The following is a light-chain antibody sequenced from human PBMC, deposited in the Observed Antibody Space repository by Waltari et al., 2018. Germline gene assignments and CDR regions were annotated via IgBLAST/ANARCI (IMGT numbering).Light chain of an antibody. Sequence: QSLLTQAPSASGTPGQTVTISCSGSNSNIGSNPVNWYQQLPGTAPKLLIFSNNQRPSGVPARFSGSKSGTSASLASSGLQSEDEAEYYCGTWDDSLNGPLFGGGTKVTVL. V-gene: IGLV1-44*01. CDR2: SNN. CDR1: NSNIGSNP. J-gene: IGLJ2*01. CDR3: GTWDDSLNGPL.